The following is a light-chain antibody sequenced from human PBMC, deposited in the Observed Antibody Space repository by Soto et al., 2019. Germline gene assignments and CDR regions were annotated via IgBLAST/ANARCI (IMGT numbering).Light chain of an antibody. V-gene: IGKV3-11*01. CDR1: QSVSSY. J-gene: IGKJ5*01. CDR3: QQRSNWPIT. CDR2: DAS. Sequence: EIVLTQSPATLSLSPGERATLSCSASQSVSSYVAWYQQKPGQAPRLLIYDASNRATGITARFSGSGSGTDFTLTISSLEPEDFAVYYGQQRSNWPITFGQGTRLEIK.